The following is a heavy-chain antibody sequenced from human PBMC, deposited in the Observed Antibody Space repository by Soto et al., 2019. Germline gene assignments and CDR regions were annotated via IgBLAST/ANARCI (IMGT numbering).Heavy chain of an antibody. Sequence: ASGKVSCKASGYNFMPYGVNWVRQAPGQGLEWMGWISPWKGNTNYGQSFQGRVTMTTDTSTSTAYMALRSLTSDDTAVYYCARDLAPSGSYYTDYWGPGTLVTVSS. J-gene: IGHJ4*02. CDR1: GYNFMPYG. D-gene: IGHD3-10*01. V-gene: IGHV1-18*04. CDR2: ISPWKGNT. CDR3: ARDLAPSGSYYTDY.